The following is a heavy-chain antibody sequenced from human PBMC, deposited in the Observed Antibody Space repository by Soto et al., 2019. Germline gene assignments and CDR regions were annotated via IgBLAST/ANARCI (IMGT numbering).Heavy chain of an antibody. CDR2: IYYSGST. J-gene: IGHJ5*02. CDR3: ARERNYDFWSGSQGNWFDP. Sequence: KTSETLSLTCTVSGGSISSYYWSWIRQPPGKGLEWIGYIYYSGSTNYNPSLKSRVTTSVDTSKNQFSLKLSSVTAADTAVYYCARERNYDFWSGSQGNWFDPWGQGTLVTVSS. V-gene: IGHV4-59*01. D-gene: IGHD3-3*01. CDR1: GGSISSYY.